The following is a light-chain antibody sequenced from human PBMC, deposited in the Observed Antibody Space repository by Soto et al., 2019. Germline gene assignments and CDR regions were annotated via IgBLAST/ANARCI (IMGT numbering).Light chain of an antibody. Sequence: QPVLTQSSSASASLGSSVKLTCTLSSGHSSYIIAWHQQQPGKAPRFLMKVESSGSYKKGSGVPDRFSGSSSGADRYLTISNLQSEDEADYYCETWDSDTLHAVFGGGTKVTVL. V-gene: IGLV4-60*03. CDR1: SGHSSYI. CDR2: VESSGSY. J-gene: IGLJ2*01. CDR3: ETWDSDTLHAV.